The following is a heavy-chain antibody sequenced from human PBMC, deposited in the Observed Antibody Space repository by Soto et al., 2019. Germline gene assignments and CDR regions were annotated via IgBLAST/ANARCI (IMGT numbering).Heavy chain of an antibody. J-gene: IGHJ6*02. CDR2: IYYSGST. D-gene: IGHD2-15*01. Sequence: QVQLQESGPGLVKPSETLSLTCTVSGGSISSYYWSWIRQPPGKGLEWIGYIYYSGSTNYNPSLKRRVTISVDTSENQFSLKLSSVPAADTAVYYCARLVVVPHCSGGSCYSYSYGMDVWGQGTTVTVSS. V-gene: IGHV4-59*01. CDR1: GGSISSYY. CDR3: ARLVVVPHCSGGSCYSYSYGMDV.